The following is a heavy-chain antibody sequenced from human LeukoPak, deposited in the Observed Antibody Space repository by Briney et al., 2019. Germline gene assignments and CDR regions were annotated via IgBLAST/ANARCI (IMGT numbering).Heavy chain of an antibody. D-gene: IGHD4-11*01. CDR3: ARLLHDWFDS. Sequence: PSETLSLTCSVSGGPISDYYWSWIRQSPAEGLEWIGYIYYSGGTGDTNYNPSLNIGVTISVDASKNQFSLKLNSVTAADTAVYYCARLLHDWFDSWGQGTLVTVSS. CDR1: GGPISDYY. V-gene: IGHV4-59*08. J-gene: IGHJ5*01. CDR2: IYYSGGTGDT.